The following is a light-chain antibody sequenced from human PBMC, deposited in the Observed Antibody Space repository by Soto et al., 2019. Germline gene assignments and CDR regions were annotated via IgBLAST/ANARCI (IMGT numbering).Light chain of an antibody. J-gene: IGKJ1*01. Sequence: DIQMTQSPSTLSASVGDRVTIACRASQNIKNWLAWYQQKPGQVPKRLVYTASSLESGGPSRFSGSGSGTEFTLTISSLQPDDFATYYCQQYNSYSRGTFGQGTKVEIK. CDR2: TAS. CDR1: QNIKNW. CDR3: QQYNSYSRGT. V-gene: IGKV1-5*03.